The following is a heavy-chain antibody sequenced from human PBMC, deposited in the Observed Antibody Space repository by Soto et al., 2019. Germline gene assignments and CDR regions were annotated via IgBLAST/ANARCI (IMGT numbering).Heavy chain of an antibody. Sequence: QVHLVQSGPEVKKPGASVEVSCKTSGYTFSDHYTHWVRQAPGQGLEWMGWINPNSGGTGYAEKFQGRVTMTRDTSISTAYMELNRLNSDDTAVYYCVRGGPVAGPTSSEAYHPFDFWGQGTLVTVSS. CDR2: INPNSGGT. J-gene: IGHJ4*02. CDR1: GYTFSDHY. V-gene: IGHV1-2*02. D-gene: IGHD6-19*01. CDR3: VRGGPVAGPTSSEAYHPFDF.